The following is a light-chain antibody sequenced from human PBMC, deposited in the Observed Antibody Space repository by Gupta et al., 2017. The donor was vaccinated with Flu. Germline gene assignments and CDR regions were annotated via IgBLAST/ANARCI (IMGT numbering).Light chain of an antibody. V-gene: IGLV3-19*01. CDR1: SLRNYF. J-gene: IGLJ2*01. CDR3: NSRDSSDNHLV. CDR2: GKN. Sequence: SSELTQDPAVSVALGQTVTITCQGDSLRNYFATWYQQKPGQAPILVIYGKNDRPSGIPDRFSGSSSGSTSSLTISGAQAEDEAVYYCNSRDSSDNHLVFGGGTHLTVL.